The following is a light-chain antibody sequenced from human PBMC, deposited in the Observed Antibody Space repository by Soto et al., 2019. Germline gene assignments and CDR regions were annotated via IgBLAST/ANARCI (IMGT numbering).Light chain of an antibody. CDR3: SSYTSSSTLV. V-gene: IGLV2-14*01. J-gene: IGLJ1*01. Sequence: QSALTQPASVSGSPGQSITISCTGTSSEVGGYNYVSWYQQHPGKAPKLMIYEVSNRPSGVSNRFSGSKSGNTASLTISGLQAEDEDDYYCSSYTSSSTLVFGTGTKLTVL. CDR2: EVS. CDR1: SSEVGGYNY.